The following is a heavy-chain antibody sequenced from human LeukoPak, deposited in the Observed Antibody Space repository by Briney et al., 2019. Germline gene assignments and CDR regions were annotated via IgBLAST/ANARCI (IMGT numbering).Heavy chain of an antibody. J-gene: IGHJ4*02. V-gene: IGHV1-18*01. CDR2: IGAYNGDT. CDR1: GYTFNRHS. D-gene: IGHD2-15*01. CDR3: TRDHCRGDNCPSFDY. Sequence: GASVKVSCKASGYTFNRHSISWVRQAPGQGLEWMGWIGAYNGDTNYAQKFQGRVTMTTDTSTSTAYMDLRSLRSDDTAVYYCTRDHCRGDNCPSFDYWGQGTLVTVSS.